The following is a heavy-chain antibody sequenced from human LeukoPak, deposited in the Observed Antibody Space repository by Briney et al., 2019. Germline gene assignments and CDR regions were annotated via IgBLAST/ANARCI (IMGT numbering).Heavy chain of an antibody. D-gene: IGHD1-1*01. V-gene: IGHV1-69*05. CDR3: ARAPPKLWKYFDY. J-gene: IGHJ4*02. CDR1: GGTFSSYG. Sequence: ASVKVSCKASGGTFSSYGISWVRQAPGQGLEWMGRIIPIFGTANYAQKFQGRVTITTDESTSTAYMELSSLRSEDTAVYYCARAPPKLWKYFDYWGQGTLVTVSS. CDR2: IIPIFGTA.